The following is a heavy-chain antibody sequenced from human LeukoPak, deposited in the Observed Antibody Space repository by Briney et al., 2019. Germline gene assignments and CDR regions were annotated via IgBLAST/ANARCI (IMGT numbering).Heavy chain of an antibody. V-gene: IGHV3-15*01. Sequence: PGGSLRLSCAASGFTFSNAWMSWVRQAPGKGLEWVGRIKSKTDGGTTDYAAPVKGRFTISRDDSKNTLYLQMNSLKTEDTAVYYCTTDLTTGAWLQFEGSSWGQGTLVTVSS. J-gene: IGHJ5*02. CDR2: IKSKTDGGTT. D-gene: IGHD5-24*01. CDR3: TTDLTTGAWLQFEGSS. CDR1: GFTFSNAW.